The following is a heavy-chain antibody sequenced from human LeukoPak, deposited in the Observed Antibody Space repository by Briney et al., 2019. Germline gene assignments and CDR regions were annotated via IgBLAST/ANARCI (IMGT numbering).Heavy chain of an antibody. CDR2: LSSSSSVI. V-gene: IGHV3-48*01. J-gene: IGHJ4*02. CDR3: VRDGSSWGNFDY. Sequence: GGSLRLSCVASGFTFSNYAMSWVRQAPGKGLEWVSYLSSSSSVIYHADSVKGRFTISRDNAKNSLYLQMNSLRTEDTAVYYCVRDGSSWGNFDYWGQGTLVSVSS. D-gene: IGHD7-27*01. CDR1: GFTFSNYA.